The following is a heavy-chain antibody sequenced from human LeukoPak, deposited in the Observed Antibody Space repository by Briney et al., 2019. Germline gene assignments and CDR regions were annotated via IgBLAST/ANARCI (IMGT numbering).Heavy chain of an antibody. V-gene: IGHV4-30-2*01. D-gene: IGHD4-17*01. Sequence: SETLSLTCAVSGGSISSGGYSWSWIRQPPGKGLEWIGYIYHSGSTYYNPSLKSRVTISVDGSKNQFSLKLSFVTAADTAVYYCARGTLRVRAFDIWGQGTMVTVSS. CDR2: IYHSGST. J-gene: IGHJ3*02. CDR3: ARGTLRVRAFDI. CDR1: GGSISSGGYS.